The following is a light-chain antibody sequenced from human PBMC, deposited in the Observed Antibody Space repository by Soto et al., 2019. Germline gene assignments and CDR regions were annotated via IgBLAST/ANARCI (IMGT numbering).Light chain of an antibody. CDR1: SSNIGAGYD. Sequence: QSVLTQPPSVSGAPGQRVTISCTGSSSNIGAGYDVHWYQQLPGTAPKLLIYGTSNRPSGVPDRFSGSKSGTSASLAITELQAEDEADYSCQSYGSGLTALFGGGTQLTVL. CDR2: GTS. CDR3: QSYGSGLTAL. J-gene: IGLJ3*02. V-gene: IGLV1-40*01.